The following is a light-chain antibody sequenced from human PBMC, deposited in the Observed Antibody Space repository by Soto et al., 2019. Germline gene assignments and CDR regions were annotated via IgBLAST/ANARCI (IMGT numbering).Light chain of an antibody. V-gene: IGKV1-5*03. J-gene: IGKJ1*01. Sequence: DIQMTQSPSTLSASVGDRVTITCRASQSISSWLAWYQQKPGKAPKVLIYKASRLESGVPSRFSGSGSGTEFTLTISSLQPEDFATYYCQQYNSYSTFGQGTKVEIK. CDR1: QSISSW. CDR3: QQYNSYST. CDR2: KAS.